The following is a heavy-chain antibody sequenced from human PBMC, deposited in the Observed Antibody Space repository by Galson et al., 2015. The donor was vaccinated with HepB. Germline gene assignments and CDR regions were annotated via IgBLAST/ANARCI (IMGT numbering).Heavy chain of an antibody. CDR2: ISGYNGNT. V-gene: IGHV1-18*01. CDR1: GYTFNSYG. D-gene: IGHD3-3*01. CDR3: ARNPASGDFWSGYYGVSDNEFDP. J-gene: IGHJ5*02. Sequence: SVKVSCKASGYTFNSYGISWVRQAPGQGLEWVGWISGYNGNTYYAQTLKGRVTMTTDTSTSTVYMELKSLRSDDTAVYYCARNPASGDFWSGYYGVSDNEFDPWGQGTLVTVSS.